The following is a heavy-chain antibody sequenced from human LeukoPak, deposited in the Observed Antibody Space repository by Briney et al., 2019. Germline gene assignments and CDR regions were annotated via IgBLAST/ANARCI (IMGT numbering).Heavy chain of an antibody. Sequence: SETLSLTCTVSGGSISSYYWSWIRQPPGKGLEWIGYIYYSGSTNYNPSLKSRVIISVDTSKNQFSLKLSSVTAADTAVYYCARETLGGYCSGGSCYYNWFDPWGQGTLVTVSS. CDR1: GGSISSYY. V-gene: IGHV4-59*01. D-gene: IGHD2-15*01. J-gene: IGHJ5*02. CDR3: ARETLGGYCSGGSCYYNWFDP. CDR2: IYYSGST.